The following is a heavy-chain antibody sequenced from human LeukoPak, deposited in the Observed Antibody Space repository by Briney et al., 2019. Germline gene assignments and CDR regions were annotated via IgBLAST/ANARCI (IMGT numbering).Heavy chain of an antibody. D-gene: IGHD3-22*01. V-gene: IGHV4-4*07. Sequence: SETLSLTCTVSGGSISSYYWSWIRQPAGKGLEWIGRIYTIGTTNYNPSLKRRVTMSVDTSKNQFSLKLSSVTAADRAVYYCARGSGYYSPVDYWGQGTLVTVSS. CDR2: IYTIGTT. CDR3: ARGSGYYSPVDY. CDR1: GGSISSYY. J-gene: IGHJ4*02.